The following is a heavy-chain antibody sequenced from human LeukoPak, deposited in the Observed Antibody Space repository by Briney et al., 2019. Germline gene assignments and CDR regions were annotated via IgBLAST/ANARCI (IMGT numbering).Heavy chain of an antibody. V-gene: IGHV1-2*02. CDR1: GYTFTGYY. CDR3: ARVTGYVMEDYFDY. CDR2: INPNSGGT. D-gene: IGHD6-13*01. J-gene: IGHJ4*02. Sequence: ASVKVSCKASGYTFTGYYMHWVRQAPGQGLEWMGWINPNSGGTNYAQKFQGRVTMTRDTSVSTAYMELSRLRSDDTAVYYCARVTGYVMEDYFDYWGQGTLVTVSS.